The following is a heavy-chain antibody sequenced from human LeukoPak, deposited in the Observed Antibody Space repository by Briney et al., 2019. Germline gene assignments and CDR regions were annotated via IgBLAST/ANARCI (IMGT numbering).Heavy chain of an antibody. Sequence: SETPSLTCAVYGGSFSGYYWSWIRQPPGKGLEWIGEINHSGSTNYNPSLKSRVTISVDTSKNQFSLKLSSVTAADTAVYYCARGPTVGLLWFGGYVDYWGQGTLVTVSS. CDR2: INHSGST. D-gene: IGHD3-10*01. CDR1: GGSFSGYY. J-gene: IGHJ4*02. CDR3: ARGPTVGLLWFGGYVDY. V-gene: IGHV4-34*01.